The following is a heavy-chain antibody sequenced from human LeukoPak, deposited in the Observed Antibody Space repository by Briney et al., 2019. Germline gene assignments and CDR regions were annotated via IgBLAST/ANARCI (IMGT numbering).Heavy chain of an antibody. J-gene: IGHJ4*02. CDR1: GFTFSSYG. CDR3: ARDCDDCSGGSCYDMGYYFYY. Sequence: GGSLRLSCAASGFTFSSYGMHWVRQAPGKGLEWVAFIRYDGSNKYYADSVKGRFTISRDNSKNTLYLQMNSLRAEDTAVYYCARDCDDCSGGSCYDMGYYFYYWGQGALVTVSS. D-gene: IGHD2-15*01. V-gene: IGHV3-30*02. CDR2: IRYDGSNK.